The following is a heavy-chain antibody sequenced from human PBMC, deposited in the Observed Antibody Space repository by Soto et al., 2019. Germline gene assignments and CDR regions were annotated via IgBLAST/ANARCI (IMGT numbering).Heavy chain of an antibody. D-gene: IGHD1-26*01. CDR3: ARIIVRTNNWFDP. J-gene: IGHJ5*02. Sequence: EVQLVESGGGLVQPGGSLRLSCAASGFIFSSYWMTWVRQAPGTGLEWVANINQDGTEKYYVESAKGRFTISRDNAKNSLYLQMNSLRAEDTAVYYCARIIVRTNNWFDPCGQGTLVTVSS. V-gene: IGHV3-7*01. CDR1: GFIFSSYW. CDR2: INQDGTEK.